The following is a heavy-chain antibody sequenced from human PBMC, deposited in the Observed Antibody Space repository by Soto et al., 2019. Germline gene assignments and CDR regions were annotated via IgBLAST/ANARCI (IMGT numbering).Heavy chain of an antibody. Sequence: QVQLVESGGGVVQPGRSLRLSCAASGFTFSSYAMHWVRQAPGKGLEWVAVISYDGSNKYYADSVKGRFTISRDNSKNTLYLQMNSLIAEDTAVYYCARGSVVHYDSSGYYTLWGQGPLVTVSS. CDR2: ISYDGSNK. CDR1: GFTFSSYA. J-gene: IGHJ4*02. V-gene: IGHV3-30-3*01. CDR3: ARGSVVHYDSSGYYTL. D-gene: IGHD3-22*01.